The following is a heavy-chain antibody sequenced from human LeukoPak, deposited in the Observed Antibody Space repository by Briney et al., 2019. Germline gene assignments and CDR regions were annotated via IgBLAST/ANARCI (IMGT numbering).Heavy chain of an antibody. CDR3: ARDMVMDYYDSSGSDY. D-gene: IGHD3-22*01. Sequence: ASVKVSCKASGYTFTSYGISWVRQAPGQWLEWMGWISAYNGNTNYAQKLQGRVTMTTDTSTSTAYMELRSLRSDDTAVYYCARDMVMDYYDSSGSDYWGQGTLVTVSS. CDR2: ISAYNGNT. V-gene: IGHV1-18*01. J-gene: IGHJ4*02. CDR1: GYTFTSYG.